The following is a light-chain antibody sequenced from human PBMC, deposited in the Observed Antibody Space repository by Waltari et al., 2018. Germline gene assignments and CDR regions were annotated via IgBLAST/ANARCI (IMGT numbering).Light chain of an antibody. V-gene: IGKV3-11*01. Sequence: DIVLTHSPAPVSLFPRERATLSCTASQSVRGYLSWYQQKPGQAPRLLLYDTSNSATGIPARLSGSGSGTDFTLTISSREPEDFAVYYCKQRNNGPLTFGGGTKVEIK. CDR3: KQRNNGPLT. CDR1: QSVRGY. J-gene: IGKJ4*01. CDR2: DTS.